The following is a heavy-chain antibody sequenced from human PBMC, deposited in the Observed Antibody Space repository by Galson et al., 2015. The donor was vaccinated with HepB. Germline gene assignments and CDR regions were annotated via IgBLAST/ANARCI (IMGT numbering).Heavy chain of an antibody. CDR1: GFTFSSYG. D-gene: IGHD2-15*01. Sequence: SLRLSCAASGFTFSSYGMHWVRQAPGKGLEWVAVISYDGSNKYYADSVKGRFTISRDNSKNTLYLQMNSLRAEDTAVYYCAKEDCSGGSCYLDYWGQGTLVTVSS. CDR3: AKEDCSGGSCYLDY. V-gene: IGHV3-30*18. CDR2: ISYDGSNK. J-gene: IGHJ4*02.